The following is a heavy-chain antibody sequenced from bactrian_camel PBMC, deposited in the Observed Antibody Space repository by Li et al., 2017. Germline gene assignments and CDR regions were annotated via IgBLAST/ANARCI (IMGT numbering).Heavy chain of an antibody. CDR3: AAVCSGWPPVGCDY. Sequence: HVQLVESGDGSVQVGGFLRLSCVASTYPYDNSCMGWFRQGPGKEREQVASIDTRSGATAYGDSVKGRFTISRDNAKNTEYLDMNNLQPEDSAMYYCAAVCSGWPPVGCDYWGQGTQVTVS. CDR1: TYPYDNSC. V-gene: IGHV3S60*01. J-gene: IGHJ4*01. D-gene: IGHD2*01. CDR2: IDTRSGAT.